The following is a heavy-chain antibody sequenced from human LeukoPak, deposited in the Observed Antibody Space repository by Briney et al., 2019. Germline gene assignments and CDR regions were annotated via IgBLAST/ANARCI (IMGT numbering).Heavy chain of an antibody. CDR1: GYTFTSYG. Sequence: AAVKVSCKSSGYTFTSYGISWVRQAPAQGLEWMGWISAYNGNTNYAQKLQGRVTMTTDTSTSTAYMELRSLRSDDTAVSYCAREPVRGSFGHYWGQGTLVTVSS. CDR3: AREPVRGSFGHY. D-gene: IGHD3-10*01. V-gene: IGHV1-18*01. CDR2: ISAYNGNT. J-gene: IGHJ4*02.